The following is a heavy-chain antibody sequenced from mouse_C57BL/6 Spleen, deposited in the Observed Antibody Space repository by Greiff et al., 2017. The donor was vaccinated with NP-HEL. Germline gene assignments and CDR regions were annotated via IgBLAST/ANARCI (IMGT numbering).Heavy chain of an antibody. CDR3: AREGVITTVGPVWYFDV. Sequence: VKLQQPGAELVRPGSSVKLSCKASGYTFTSYWMHWVKQRPIQGLEWIGNIDPSDSETHYNQKFKDKATLTVDKSSSTAYMQLSSLTSEDSAVYYCAREGVITTVGPVWYFDVWGTGTTVTVSS. CDR1: GYTFTSYW. CDR2: IDPSDSET. V-gene: IGHV1-52*01. D-gene: IGHD1-1*01. J-gene: IGHJ1*03.